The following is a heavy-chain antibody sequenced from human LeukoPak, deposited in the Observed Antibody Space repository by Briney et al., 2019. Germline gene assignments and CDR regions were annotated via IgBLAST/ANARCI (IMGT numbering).Heavy chain of an antibody. CDR1: GGSISSGSYY. J-gene: IGHJ3*02. V-gene: IGHV4-61*02. CDR2: IYTSEST. D-gene: IGHD3-10*01. Sequence: PSQTLSLTCTVSGGSISSGSYYWSWIRQPAGKGLEWIGRIYTSESTNYNPSLKSRVTISVDTSKNQFSLKLSSVTAADTAVYYCARHQLRPGSGKVAFDIWGQGTMVTVSS. CDR3: ARHQLRPGSGKVAFDI.